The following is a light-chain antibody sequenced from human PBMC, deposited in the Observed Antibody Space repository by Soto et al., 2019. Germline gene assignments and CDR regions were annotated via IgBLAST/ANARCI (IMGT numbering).Light chain of an antibody. V-gene: IGKV4-1*01. CDR1: QSVLYSSNNKNY. CDR3: QQYYRPWT. CDR2: WAS. J-gene: IGKJ1*01. Sequence: DIVMTQSPDSLAVSLGERATINCKSSQSVLYSSNNKNYFAWYQQKPGQPPKQLIYWASTRESGVPDRFSGSGSGTDFTLTISSLQAEDVAVYYCQQYYRPWTFGQGTKVEIK.